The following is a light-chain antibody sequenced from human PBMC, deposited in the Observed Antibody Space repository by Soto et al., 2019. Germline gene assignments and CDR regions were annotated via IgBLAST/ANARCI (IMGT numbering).Light chain of an antibody. CDR3: QQSYITPPGT. V-gene: IGKV1-39*01. CDR2: AAS. CDR1: QSIRSY. J-gene: IGKJ1*01. Sequence: MQMTQSPSSLSASVGDRVTITCRASQSIRSYLNCYQQKPGKAPNLLIYAASGLQTGVPSRFSGSGSGTDFTLSISSLQREDFATYYCQQSYITPPGTFGQGTKVEIK.